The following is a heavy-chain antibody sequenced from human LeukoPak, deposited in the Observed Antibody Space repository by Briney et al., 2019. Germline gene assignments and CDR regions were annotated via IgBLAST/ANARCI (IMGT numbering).Heavy chain of an antibody. Sequence: ASVKVSCKASGYNFLSYLMYGVRQPPGQGLEGMGFINPRAGNTAYAQKFQGRVTMTRDTSTSTGYMDLTSRRSDDTAVYYCARGKYGDWYFDFWGQGTLVTVSS. CDR2: INPRAGNT. CDR3: ARGKYGDWYFDF. V-gene: IGHV1-46*01. J-gene: IGHJ4*02. D-gene: IGHD4-17*01. CDR1: GYNFLSYL.